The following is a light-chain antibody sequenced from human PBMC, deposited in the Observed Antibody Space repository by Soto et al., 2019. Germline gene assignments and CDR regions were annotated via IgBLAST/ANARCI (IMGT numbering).Light chain of an antibody. CDR3: RQHGIPLIT. J-gene: IGKJ5*01. CDR2: GTS. Sequence: VSLTKKETATLSCRASQTVIHNYLAWHQQKPVQTPRLLVYGTSNSATGIPDTFSGSGSGTCSPTTSSRVDEEDVAVDYWRQHGIPLIT. V-gene: IGKV3-20*01. CDR1: QTVIHNY.